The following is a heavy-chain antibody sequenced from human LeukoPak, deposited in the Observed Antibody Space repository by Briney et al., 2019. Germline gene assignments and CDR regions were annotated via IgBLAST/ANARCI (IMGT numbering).Heavy chain of an antibody. CDR2: ISYDGSNK. V-gene: IGHV3-30-3*01. J-gene: IGHJ4*02. CDR3: ARLWDGLDDSSGYYYEGDY. CDR1: GFTFSSYA. D-gene: IGHD3-22*01. Sequence: GGSLRLSCAASGFTFSSYAMHWVRQAPGKGLEWVAVISYDGSNKYYADSVKGRFTISRDNSKNTLYLQMNSLRAEDTAVYYCARLWDGLDDSSGYYYEGDYWGQGTLVTVSS.